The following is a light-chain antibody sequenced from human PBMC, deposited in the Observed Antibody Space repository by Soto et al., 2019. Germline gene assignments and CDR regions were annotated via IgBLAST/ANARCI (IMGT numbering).Light chain of an antibody. V-gene: IGLV1-44*01. CDR3: AAWDDSLNGVV. CDR2: NNN. Sequence: VLTQPPSASATPGQRVTISCSGSSSNIGSNTVNWYQQLPGTAPKLLVYNNNHRPSGVPDRFSGSKSGTSASLAISGLQSEDEADYYCAAWDDSLNGVVFGGGTKLTVL. J-gene: IGLJ2*01. CDR1: SSNIGSNT.